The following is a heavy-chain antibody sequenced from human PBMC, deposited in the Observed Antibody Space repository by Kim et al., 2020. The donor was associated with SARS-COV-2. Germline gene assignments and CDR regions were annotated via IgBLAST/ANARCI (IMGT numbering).Heavy chain of an antibody. J-gene: IGHJ6*02. D-gene: IGHD3-10*01. Sequence: PVKGRFTISRDDSKNTLYLQMNSLKTEDTAVYYCTTELLWFGATAYGMDVWGQGTTVTVSS. CDR3: TTELLWFGATAYGMDV. V-gene: IGHV3-15*01.